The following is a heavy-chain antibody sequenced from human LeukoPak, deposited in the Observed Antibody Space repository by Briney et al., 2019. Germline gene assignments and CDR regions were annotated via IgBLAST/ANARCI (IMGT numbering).Heavy chain of an antibody. V-gene: IGHV4-59*01. Sequence: SETLSLTCTVSGGSISSYYWSWIRQPPGKGLEWIGYIYYSGSTNYNPSLKSRVTISVDTSKTQFSLKLSSVTAADTAVYYCARVYYSNSYDYWYFDLWGRGTLVTVSS. D-gene: IGHD6-13*01. CDR1: GGSISSYY. J-gene: IGHJ2*01. CDR2: IYYSGST. CDR3: ARVYYSNSYDYWYFDL.